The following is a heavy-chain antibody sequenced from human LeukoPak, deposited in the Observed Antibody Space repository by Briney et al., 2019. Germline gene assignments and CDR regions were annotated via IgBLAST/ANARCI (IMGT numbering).Heavy chain of an antibody. CDR1: GDSISNSRYY. CDR2: IYYSGQT. J-gene: IGHJ3*02. D-gene: IGHD2-2*01. Sequence: PSETLSLTCTVSGDSISNSRYYWGWVRQTPGKALEWIGNIYYSGQTYYNPSLKSRVAMSFDTSKNQFSLKLSSVTAADTAVYYCARLEWGPAAIGTFDIWGQGTMVTVSS. CDR3: ARLEWGPAAIGTFDI. V-gene: IGHV4-39*07.